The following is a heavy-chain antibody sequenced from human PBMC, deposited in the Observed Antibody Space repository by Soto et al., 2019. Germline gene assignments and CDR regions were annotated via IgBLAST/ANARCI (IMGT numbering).Heavy chain of an antibody. CDR3: AKLWSPIQLWFEGDFDY. J-gene: IGHJ4*02. CDR1: GFTFSSYA. Sequence: HPGGSLRLSCAASGFTFSSYAMSWVRQAPGKGLEWVSAISGSGGSTYYADSVKGRFTISRDNSKNTLYLQMNSLRAEDTAVYYCAKLWSPIQLWFEGDFDYWGQGTLVTVSS. V-gene: IGHV3-23*01. D-gene: IGHD5-18*01. CDR2: ISGSGGST.